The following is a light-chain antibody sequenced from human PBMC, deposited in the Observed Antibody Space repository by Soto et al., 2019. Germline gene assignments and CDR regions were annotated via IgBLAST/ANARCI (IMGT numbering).Light chain of an antibody. Sequence: DIVMTQSPDSLAVSLGERATINCKSSQSILYSSNNKNYLAWYQQKPGQPPKLLFYWASTRESGVPDRFSGSGSGTDFTLTISSLQAEDVAVYYCQQYYRPLYTFGQGTKLEIK. CDR1: QSILYSSNNKNY. CDR2: WAS. CDR3: QQYYRPLYT. V-gene: IGKV4-1*01. J-gene: IGKJ2*01.